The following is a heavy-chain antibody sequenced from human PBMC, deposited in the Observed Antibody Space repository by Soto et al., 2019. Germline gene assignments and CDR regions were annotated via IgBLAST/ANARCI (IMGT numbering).Heavy chain of an antibody. D-gene: IGHD3-9*01. J-gene: IGHJ6*03. CDR2: IIPILGIA. V-gene: IGHV1-69*04. CDR1: GGTFSSYT. Sequence: SVKVSCKASGGTFSSYTISWVRQAPGQGLEWMGRIIPILGIANYAQKFQGRVTITADKSTSTAYMELSSLRSEDTAVYYCGRDRRGNYYDILTGYNHYYYYYMDVWGKGTTVTVSS. CDR3: GRDRRGNYYDILTGYNHYYYYYMDV.